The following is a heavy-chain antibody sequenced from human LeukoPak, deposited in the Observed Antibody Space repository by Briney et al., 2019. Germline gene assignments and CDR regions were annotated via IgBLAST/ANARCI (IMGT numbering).Heavy chain of an antibody. CDR2: ISYDGSNK. Sequence: PGGSLRLSCAASGSTFSSYAMHWVRQAPGKGLEWVAVISYDGSNKYYADSVKGRFTISRDNSKNTLYLQMNSLRAEDTAVYYCARGEADAFDIWGQGTMVTVSS. V-gene: IGHV3-30-3*01. J-gene: IGHJ3*02. CDR1: GSTFSSYA. CDR3: ARGEADAFDI.